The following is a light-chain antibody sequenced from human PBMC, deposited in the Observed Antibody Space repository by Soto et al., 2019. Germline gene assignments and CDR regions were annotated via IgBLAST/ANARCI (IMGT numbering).Light chain of an antibody. CDR3: MQPLQART. CDR1: QSLLHSDGYNY. Sequence: EIVMTQSPLSLPVTPGEPASISCRSSQSLLHSDGYNYLDWYLQKPGQSPQVLIYLASNRASWVPDRCSGSGGHTDVTLKISREEPEDVGVYYCMQPLQARTFGQGTKVPIK. V-gene: IGKV2-28*01. J-gene: IGKJ1*01. CDR2: LAS.